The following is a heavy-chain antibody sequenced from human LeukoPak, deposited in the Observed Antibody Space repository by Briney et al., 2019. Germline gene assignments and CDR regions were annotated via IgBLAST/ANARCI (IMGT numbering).Heavy chain of an antibody. D-gene: IGHD3-3*01. V-gene: IGHV4-38-2*02. J-gene: IGHJ4*02. Sequence: SSETLSLTCAVSGYSISSGYYWGWIRQPPGKGLQWIASMYQSGSTYYNPSLKSRVTISLDTSKNQFSLKLSSVTAADTAVYYCARDPYDFWSGYYRGFHYWGQGTLVTVSS. CDR2: MYQSGST. CDR3: ARDPYDFWSGYYRGFHY. CDR1: GYSISSGYY.